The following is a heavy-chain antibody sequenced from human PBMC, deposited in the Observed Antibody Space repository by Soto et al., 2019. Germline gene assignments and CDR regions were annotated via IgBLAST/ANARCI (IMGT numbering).Heavy chain of an antibody. V-gene: IGHV1-69*12. CDR3: ADRSLGYCITTTCPPDY. CDR1: GGSLNTYA. CDR2: IIPAFGRV. J-gene: IGHJ4*02. D-gene: IGHD2-2*01. Sequence: QVQLVQSGAEVKKPGSSVKVSCKASGGSLNTYAISWVRQAPGQGLEWMGGIIPAFGRVSYAQKFQGRVTITADDSTSTAYRELSRLRSDDTAMYSCADRSLGYCITTTCPPDYWGQGTLVTVSS.